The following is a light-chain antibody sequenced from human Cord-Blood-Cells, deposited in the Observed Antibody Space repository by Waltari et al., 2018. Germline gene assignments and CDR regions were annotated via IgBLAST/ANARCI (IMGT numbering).Light chain of an antibody. CDR3: QQYNNLPPWT. CDR2: GAS. V-gene: IGKV3-15*01. J-gene: IGKJ1*01. CDR1: QSVSSN. Sequence: EIVMTQSPATLSVSPGERATLSCRASQSVSSNLAWYQQKPGQAPRLLIYGASTRATGIPARCSGSGSGTEFTLTISSLQSEDFAVYYCQQYNNLPPWTFGQGTKVEIK.